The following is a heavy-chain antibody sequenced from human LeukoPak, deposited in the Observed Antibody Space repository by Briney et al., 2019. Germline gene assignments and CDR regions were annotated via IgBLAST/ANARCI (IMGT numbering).Heavy chain of an antibody. CDR3: ARGGRYSSGWYGSWYFDL. CDR1: GYTFTGYC. CDR2: INPNSGGT. V-gene: IGHV1-2*02. D-gene: IGHD6-19*01. J-gene: IGHJ2*01. Sequence: ASVTVSCKPSGYTFTGYCMHWVRQAPGQGLEWMGWINPNSGGTNYAQKFQGRVTMTRDTSISTAYMELSRLRSDDTAVYYCARGGRYSSGWYGSWYFDLWGRGTLVTVSS.